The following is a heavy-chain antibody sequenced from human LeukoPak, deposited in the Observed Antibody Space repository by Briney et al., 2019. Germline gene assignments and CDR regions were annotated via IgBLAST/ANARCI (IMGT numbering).Heavy chain of an antibody. CDR3: AKLAKYFYGSETYYFFEH. CDR1: GFIFDDYG. Sequence: GGSLRLSCAASGFIFDDYGMSWVRHAPGKGLEWVSGINWNGGSTGYADSVKGRFTISRDNAKNSLYLQMNSLRVEDTAVYYCAKLAKYFYGSETYYFFEHWGQGTPVTASS. CDR2: INWNGGST. J-gene: IGHJ4*02. D-gene: IGHD3-10*01. V-gene: IGHV3-20*04.